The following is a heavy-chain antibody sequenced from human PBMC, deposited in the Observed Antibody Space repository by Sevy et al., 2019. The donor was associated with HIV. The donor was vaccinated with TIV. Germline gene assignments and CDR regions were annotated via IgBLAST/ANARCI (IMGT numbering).Heavy chain of an antibody. D-gene: IGHD1-26*01. CDR2: IYHSGST. V-gene: IGHV4-38-2*01. CDR3: ARNEGANNWFDP. CDR1: GYSISSGYY. J-gene: IGHJ5*02. Sequence: SETLSLTCAVSGYSISSGYYWGWIRQPPGKGLEWIGSIYHSGSTYYNPSLKSRVTISVDTSKNQFSLKLSSVTAADTAVYYCARNEGANNWFDPWGQGTLVTVSS.